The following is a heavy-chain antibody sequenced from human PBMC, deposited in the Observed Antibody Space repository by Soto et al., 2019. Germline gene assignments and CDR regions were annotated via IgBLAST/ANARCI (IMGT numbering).Heavy chain of an antibody. D-gene: IGHD4-4*01. CDR2: IYYSGST. Sequence: SETLSLTCTVSGGSISSYYWSWIRQPPGKGLEWIGYIYYSGSTNYNPSLKSRVTISVDTSKNQFSLKLSSVTAADTAVYYCARHVLGASNLHPHFDYWGQGTLVTVSS. CDR1: GGSISSYY. CDR3: ARHVLGASNLHPHFDY. J-gene: IGHJ4*02. V-gene: IGHV4-59*08.